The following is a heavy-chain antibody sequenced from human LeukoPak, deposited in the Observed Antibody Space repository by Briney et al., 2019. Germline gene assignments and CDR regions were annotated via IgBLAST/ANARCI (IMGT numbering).Heavy chain of an antibody. V-gene: IGHV3-23*01. CDR3: AKGRCSGGGCDRFDY. CDR2: TSDDSSFT. J-gene: IGHJ4*02. Sequence: HPGGSLRLSCAASGLTVSNYAMNWVRQAPGKGLECVSTTSDDSSFTYYADSVKGRSTISRDNSKNTLYLQMNSLKAEDTAVYYCAKGRCSGGGCDRFDYWGQGTLVTVSS. CDR1: GLTVSNYA. D-gene: IGHD2-15*01.